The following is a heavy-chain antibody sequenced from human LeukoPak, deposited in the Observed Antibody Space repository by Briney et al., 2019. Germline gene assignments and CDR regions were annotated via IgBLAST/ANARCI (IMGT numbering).Heavy chain of an antibody. V-gene: IGHV4-39*07. J-gene: IGHJ4*02. CDR2: IYYSGST. CDR3: ARDSHGSGTRYDY. D-gene: IGHD3-10*01. Sequence: PSETLSLTCTVSGGSISSSSYYWGWIRQPPGKGLEWIGSIYYSGSTYYNPSLKRRVTISVDTSKNQFSLKLSSVTAADTAVYYCARDSHGSGTRYDYWGQGTLVTVSS. CDR1: GGSISSSSYY.